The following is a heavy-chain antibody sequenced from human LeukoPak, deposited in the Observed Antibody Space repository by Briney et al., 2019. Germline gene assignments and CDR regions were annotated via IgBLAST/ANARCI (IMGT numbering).Heavy chain of an antibody. CDR1: GFTFSSYA. CDR3: AKDPGITMIVVVSYFDY. CDR2: ISGSGGST. V-gene: IGHV3-23*01. J-gene: IGHJ4*02. D-gene: IGHD3-22*01. Sequence: GRSLRLSCAASGFTFSSYAMHWVRQAPGKGLEWVSAISGSGGSTYYADSVKGRFTISRDNSKNTLYLQMNSLRAEDTAVYYCAKDPGITMIVVVSYFDYWGQGTLVTVSS.